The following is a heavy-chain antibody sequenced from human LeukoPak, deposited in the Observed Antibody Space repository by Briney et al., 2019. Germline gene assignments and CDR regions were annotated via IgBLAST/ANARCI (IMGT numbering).Heavy chain of an antibody. V-gene: IGHV3-30*02. CDR1: GFTFSSYG. CDR2: VRYDRSNK. J-gene: IGHJ5*02. Sequence: GGSLRLSCAASGFTFSSYGMHWVRQAPGKGLEWVAFVRYDRSNKYYADSMKGRFTISRDNSKNTLYLQMNSPRAEDTAVYYCARDREDIVVDGWFDPWGQGTLVTVSS. CDR3: ARDREDIVVDGWFDP. D-gene: IGHD2-2*01.